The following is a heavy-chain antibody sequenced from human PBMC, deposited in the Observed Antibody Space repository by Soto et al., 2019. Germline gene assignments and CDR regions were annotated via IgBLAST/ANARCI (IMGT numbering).Heavy chain of an antibody. J-gene: IGHJ6*02. CDR3: ARDLGSDPYGMDV. Sequence: SETLSLTCTVSSGSISSYYWSWIRQPPGKGLEWIGYIYYSGSTNYNPSLKSRVTISVDTSKNQFSLKLSSVTAADTAVYYCARDLGSDPYGMDVWGQGTTVTVSS. CDR1: SGSISSYY. D-gene: IGHD3-10*01. CDR2: IYYSGST. V-gene: IGHV4-59*01.